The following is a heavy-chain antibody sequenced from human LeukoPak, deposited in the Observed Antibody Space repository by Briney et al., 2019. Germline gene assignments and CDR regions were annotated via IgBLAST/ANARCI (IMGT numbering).Heavy chain of an antibody. Sequence: SETLSLTCTVSGGSISSYYWSWIRQPPGKGLEWIGSIYYSGSTYYNPSLKSRVTISVDTSKNQFSLKLSSVTAADTAVYYCASAVAGAMPFDYWGQGTLVTVSS. CDR1: GGSISSYY. D-gene: IGHD6-19*01. J-gene: IGHJ4*02. CDR2: IYYSGST. V-gene: IGHV4-39*01. CDR3: ASAVAGAMPFDY.